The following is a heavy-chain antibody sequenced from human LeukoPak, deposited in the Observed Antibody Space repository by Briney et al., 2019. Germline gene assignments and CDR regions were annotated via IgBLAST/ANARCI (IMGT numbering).Heavy chain of an antibody. CDR3: ARDEYNSNWYLAD. J-gene: IGHJ4*02. V-gene: IGHV4-59*01. Sequence: SETLSLTCTVSGGSISSYYWSWIRQPPGKGLEWIGYIYYSGSTKYNPSLKSRVTISVDTSKNQFSLKLSSVTAADTAVYYCARDEYNSNWYLADWGQGTLVTVSS. D-gene: IGHD6-13*01. CDR1: GGSISSYY. CDR2: IYYSGST.